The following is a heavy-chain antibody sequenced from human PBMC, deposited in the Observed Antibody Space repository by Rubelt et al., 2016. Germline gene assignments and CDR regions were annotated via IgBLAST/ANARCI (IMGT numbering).Heavy chain of an antibody. V-gene: IGHV3-21*01. CDR2: ISSSSSYI. CDR1: GFTFSSYS. CDR3: AKAGVIDY. Sequence: EVQLVESGGGLVKPGGSLRLSCAASGFTFSSYSMNWVRQAPGKGLEWVSSISSSSSYIYYADSVKGRFTISRDKAKNSLYPQMNSLRAEDTAVYYCAKAGVIDYWGQGTLVTVSS. J-gene: IGHJ4*02. D-gene: IGHD2-21*01.